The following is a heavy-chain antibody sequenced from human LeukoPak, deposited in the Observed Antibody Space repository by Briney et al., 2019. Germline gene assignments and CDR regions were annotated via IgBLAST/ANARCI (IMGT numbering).Heavy chain of an antibody. D-gene: IGHD3-22*01. CDR3: ARFYYDSSGAPGYFDY. Sequence: PSETLSLTCTVSGGSISSYYWSWIRQPPGKGLEWIGYIYYSGSTNYNPSLKSRVTISVDTSKNQFSLKLSSVTAADTAVYYCARFYYDSSGAPGYFDYWAREPWSPSPQ. V-gene: IGHV4-59*01. CDR1: GGSISSYY. J-gene: IGHJ4*02. CDR2: IYYSGST.